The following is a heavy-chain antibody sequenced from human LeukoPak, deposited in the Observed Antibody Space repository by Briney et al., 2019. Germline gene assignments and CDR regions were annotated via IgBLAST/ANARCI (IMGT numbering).Heavy chain of an antibody. CDR2: VDPEDGET. J-gene: IGHJ5*02. CDR3: VVVPAAIRNSVWFDP. V-gene: IGHV1-69-2*01. D-gene: IGHD2-2*02. Sequence: ASVKISCKVSGYTFTDYYMHWVQQAPGKGLEWMGLVDPEDGETIYAEKFQGRVTITADTSTDTAYKELSSLRSEDTAVYYCVVVPAAIRNSVWFDPWGQGTLVTVSS. CDR1: GYTFTDYY.